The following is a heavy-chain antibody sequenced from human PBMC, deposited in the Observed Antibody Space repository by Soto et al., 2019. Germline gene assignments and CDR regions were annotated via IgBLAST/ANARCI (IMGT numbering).Heavy chain of an antibody. CDR3: AKAGGIVATIYSLSSAFDI. CDR2: ISGSGGAT. V-gene: IGHV3-23*01. J-gene: IGHJ3*02. Sequence: EVQLLESGGGLVQPGGSLRLSCAASGVTFYSYAMTWVRQAPGKGREWISAISGSGGATYYADSVKGRFTISRDNSKNTLYLQMNSLRAEDTAVYYCAKAGGIVATIYSLSSAFDIWGQGTMVTVSS. CDR1: GVTFYSYA. D-gene: IGHD5-12*01.